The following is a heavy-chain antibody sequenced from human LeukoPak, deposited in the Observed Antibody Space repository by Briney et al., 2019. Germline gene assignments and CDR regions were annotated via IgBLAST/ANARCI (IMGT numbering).Heavy chain of an antibody. V-gene: IGHV4-59*12. D-gene: IGHD3-10*01. J-gene: IGHJ5*02. CDR1: GGSISGFY. CDR3: ARGVRGVIRFDP. Sequence: SETLSLTCTVSGGSISGFYLSWIRQTPGKGLEWIGYIYYSGTTNYNPSLKSRVTISVDTSKNQFSLKLSSVTAADTAVYYCARGVRGVIRFDPWGQGTLVTVSS. CDR2: IYYSGTT.